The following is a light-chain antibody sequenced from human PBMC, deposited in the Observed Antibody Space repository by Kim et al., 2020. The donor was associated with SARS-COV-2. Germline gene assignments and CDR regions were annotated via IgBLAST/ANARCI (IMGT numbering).Light chain of an antibody. CDR1: QSFRNN. CDR2: GAS. Sequence: EIVLTQSPVTLSVSPGERAIVSCGASQSFRNNLAWYQQKLGQAPRLLIYGASSRATGVPDRFSGGGSGTEFTLTISSLQSEDFAVYYCQQYNSWPRTFGQGTKVDIK. CDR3: QQYNSWPRT. J-gene: IGKJ1*01. V-gene: IGKV3-15*01.